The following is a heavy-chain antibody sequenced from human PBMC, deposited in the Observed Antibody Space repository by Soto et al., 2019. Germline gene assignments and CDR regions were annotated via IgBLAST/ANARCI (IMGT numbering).Heavy chain of an antibody. V-gene: IGHV1-3*01. CDR3: TREAVVAENWFDP. J-gene: IGHJ5*02. D-gene: IGHD2-2*01. CDR2: MNPKTGNI. CDR1: GYTFVDYA. Sequence: GASVKVSCKASGYTFVDYALHWMRQAPGQGLEWVGWMNPKTGNIKSSHKFEDRVSITRDTATSTAYMELSGLRSEDTAVYFCTREAVVAENWFDPWGQGTLVTVSS.